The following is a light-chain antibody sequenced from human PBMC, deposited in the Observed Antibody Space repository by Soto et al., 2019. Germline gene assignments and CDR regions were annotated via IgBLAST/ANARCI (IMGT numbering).Light chain of an antibody. Sequence: QSVLTQPASVSGSPGQSVTISCTGTSSDVGAYKYVSWYQRYPGEAPKVMIYDVTQRPSGVPDRFSGTKSGNTASLTISGLQAEDEADYYCCSYAGSYTWVFGSGTKVTVL. CDR1: SSDVGAYKY. V-gene: IGLV2-11*01. CDR3: CSYAGSYTWV. J-gene: IGLJ1*01. CDR2: DVT.